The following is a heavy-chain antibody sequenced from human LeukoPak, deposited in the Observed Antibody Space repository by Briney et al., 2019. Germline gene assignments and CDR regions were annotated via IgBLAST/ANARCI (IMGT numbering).Heavy chain of an antibody. V-gene: IGHV1-2*02. CDR1: GYTFTGYY. J-gene: IGHJ6*02. Sequence: ASVKVSCKASGYTFTGYYMHWVRQAPGQGLEWMGWINPNSGGTNYAQKFQGRVTMTRDTSISTAYMELSRLRSDDTAAYYCARDRTSIAAAGTDTYYYYGMDVWGQGTTVTVSS. D-gene: IGHD6-13*01. CDR3: ARDRTSIAAAGTDTYYYYGMDV. CDR2: INPNSGGT.